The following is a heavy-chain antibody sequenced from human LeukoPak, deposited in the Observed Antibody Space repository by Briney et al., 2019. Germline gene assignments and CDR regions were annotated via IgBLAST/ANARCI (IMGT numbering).Heavy chain of an antibody. Sequence: PGGSLRLSCAASGSTFSSYAMSWVRHVPGKGLEWVSGINWDSTSTNYVDSVRGRFTISRDNAKNSLHLQMNSLRVEDTAFYYCARDLKYCTGGMCYFTAVADSWGQGTLVTVSS. CDR3: ARDLKYCTGGMCYFTAVADS. D-gene: IGHD2-8*02. V-gene: IGHV3-20*04. CDR1: GSTFSSYA. J-gene: IGHJ4*02. CDR2: INWDSTST.